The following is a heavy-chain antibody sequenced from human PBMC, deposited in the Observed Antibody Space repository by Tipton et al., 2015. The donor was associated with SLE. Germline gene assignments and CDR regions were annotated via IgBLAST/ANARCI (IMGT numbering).Heavy chain of an antibody. CDR3: AREYSSSSGAFDI. J-gene: IGHJ3*02. V-gene: IGHV4-39*07. CDR1: GGSISSSSYY. D-gene: IGHD6-13*01. Sequence: TLSLTCTVSGGSISSSSYYWGWIRQPPGKGLEWIGSIYYSGSTYYNPSLKSRATISVDTSKNQFSLKLSSVTAADTAVYYCAREYSSSSGAFDIWGQGTMVTVSS. CDR2: IYYSGST.